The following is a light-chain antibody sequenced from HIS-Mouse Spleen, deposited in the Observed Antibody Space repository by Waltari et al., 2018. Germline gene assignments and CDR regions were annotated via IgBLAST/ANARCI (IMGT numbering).Light chain of an antibody. V-gene: IGLV2-11*01. CDR1: RRDVGGYNY. Sequence: QSALTQPRSVSGSPGQSVTISCTGTRRDVGGYNYVSWYQQHPGKAPNLMIYDVSKRPSGVPDRFSGSKSGNTASLTISGLQAEDEADYYCCSYAGSYTLYVFGTGTKVTVL. CDR3: CSYAGSYTLYV. J-gene: IGLJ1*01. CDR2: DVS.